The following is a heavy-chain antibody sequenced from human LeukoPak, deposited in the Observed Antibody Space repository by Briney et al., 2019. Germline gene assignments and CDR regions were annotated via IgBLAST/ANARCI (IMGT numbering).Heavy chain of an antibody. CDR3: AKTYDSSGYYYVGFDY. CDR2: ISWNSGSI. V-gene: IGHV3-9*01. CDR1: GFTFDDYA. D-gene: IGHD3-22*01. J-gene: IGHJ4*02. Sequence: TGGSLRLSCAASGFTFDDYAMHWVRQAPGKGLEWVSGISWNSGSIGYADSVKGRFTISRDNAKNSLYLQMNSLRAEDTVLYYCAKTYDSSGYYYVGFDYWGQGTLVTVSS.